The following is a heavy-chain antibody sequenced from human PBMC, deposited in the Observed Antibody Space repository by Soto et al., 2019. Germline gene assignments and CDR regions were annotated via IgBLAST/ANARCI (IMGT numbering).Heavy chain of an antibody. D-gene: IGHD3-22*01. Sequence: PGGSLRLSCAASGFTVSSNYMSWVRHAPGKGLEWVSVIYSGGSTYYADSVKGRFTISRDNSKNTLYLQMNSLRAEDTAVYYCARVEDYYDSSGYHTFDYWGQGTLVTVSS. CDR1: GFTVSSNY. J-gene: IGHJ4*02. V-gene: IGHV3-53*01. CDR2: IYSGGST. CDR3: ARVEDYYDSSGYHTFDY.